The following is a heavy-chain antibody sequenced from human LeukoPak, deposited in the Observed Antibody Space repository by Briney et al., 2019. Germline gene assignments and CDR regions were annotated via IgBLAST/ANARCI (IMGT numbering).Heavy chain of an antibody. Sequence: ASVSVSCKASGYTFTSYGISWVRQAPGQGGEWMGWISAYNGNTNYAQKLQGRVTMTTDTSTSTAYMELRSLRSDDTAVYYCAAPFGVVTGLSHNDNYYYYGMDVWGQGTTVTVSS. CDR1: GYTFTSYG. D-gene: IGHD3-3*01. CDR2: ISAYNGNT. V-gene: IGHV1-18*01. J-gene: IGHJ6*02. CDR3: AAPFGVVTGLSHNDNYYYYGMDV.